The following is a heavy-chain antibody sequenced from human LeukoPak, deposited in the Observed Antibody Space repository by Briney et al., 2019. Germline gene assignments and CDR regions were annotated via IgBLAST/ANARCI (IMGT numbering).Heavy chain of an antibody. Sequence: GGSLRLSCAASGFTFSNYAMNWVRQAPGKGLEWVSSISRSGGSTFYADSVRGRFTISRDNSKNTLYLQMNSLRAEDTAVYYCAKDTGSGYDYFSYYFDYWGQGTLVTVSS. D-gene: IGHD5-12*01. CDR1: GFTFSNYA. CDR3: AKDTGSGYDYFSYYFDY. CDR2: ISRSGGST. V-gene: IGHV3-23*01. J-gene: IGHJ4*02.